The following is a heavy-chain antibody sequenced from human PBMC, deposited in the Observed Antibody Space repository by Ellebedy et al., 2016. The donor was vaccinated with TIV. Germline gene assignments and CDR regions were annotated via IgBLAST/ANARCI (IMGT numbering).Heavy chain of an antibody. CDR1: GYTFTKYD. J-gene: IGHJ4*02. D-gene: IGHD2-8*01. Sequence: AASVKVSCKASGYTFTKYDINWVRQATGQGLEWMGWMNPSSGNTAFAQKFQGRLTMTRNTSIATAYMELTGLKSEDTAVYYCAKEPLCQNGICLKRIFDCWGQGALVTVSS. CDR3: AKEPLCQNGICLKRIFDC. CDR2: MNPSSGNT. V-gene: IGHV1-8*01.